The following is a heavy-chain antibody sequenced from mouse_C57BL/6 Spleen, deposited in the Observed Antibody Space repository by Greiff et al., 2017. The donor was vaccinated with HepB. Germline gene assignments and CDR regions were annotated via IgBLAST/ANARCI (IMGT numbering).Heavy chain of an antibody. CDR2: IDPENGDT. V-gene: IGHV14-4*01. CDR1: GFNIKDDY. Sequence: VQLQQSGAELVRPGASVKLSCTASGFNIKDDYMHWVKQRPEQGLEWIGWIDPENGDTEYASKFQGKATITADTSSHTAYLQLSSLTSEDTAVYYCTTPSYGNYGYFDVWGTGTTVTVSS. D-gene: IGHD2-10*01. CDR3: TTPSYGNYGYFDV. J-gene: IGHJ1*03.